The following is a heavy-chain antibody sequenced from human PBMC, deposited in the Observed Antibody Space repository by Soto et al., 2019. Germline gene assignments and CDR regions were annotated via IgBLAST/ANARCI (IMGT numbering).Heavy chain of an antibody. J-gene: IGHJ2*01. CDR1: GFTFSSYW. D-gene: IGHD3-22*01. CDR3: ARGPYDSSGYFMWYFDL. Sequence: EVQLVESGGGLVQPGGSLRLSCAASGFTFSSYWMSWVRQAPGKGLEWVANIKQDGSEKYYVDSVKGRFTISRDNAKNSLYLQMNSLRAEDTAVYYCARGPYDSSGYFMWYFDLWGRGTLVTVSS. V-gene: IGHV3-7*01. CDR2: IKQDGSEK.